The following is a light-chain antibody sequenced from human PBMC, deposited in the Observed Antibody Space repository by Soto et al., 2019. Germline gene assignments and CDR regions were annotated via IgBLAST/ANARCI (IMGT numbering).Light chain of an antibody. V-gene: IGKV2-30*02. CDR1: QXXVHSDGIAY. CDR2: KVS. J-gene: IGKJ5*01. Sequence: DVVMTQSPLSLPFAXVRPXSXXXXXXQXXVHSDGIAYFSWFQQRPGRSPRRLIYKVSNRDSGVPARFSGSGSGTDFALKISRVEAEDVGVYYCMQGTHWPITFGQGTRLEI. CDR3: MQGTHWPIT.